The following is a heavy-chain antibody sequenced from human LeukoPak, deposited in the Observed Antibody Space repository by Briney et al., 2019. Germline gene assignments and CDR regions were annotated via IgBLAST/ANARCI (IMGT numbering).Heavy chain of an antibody. CDR3: ARGLVLNY. CDR2: INHSGST. D-gene: IGHD3-9*01. J-gene: IGHJ4*02. V-gene: IGHV4-34*01. CDR1: GCSFSGYY. Sequence: SETLSLTCAIYGCSFSGYYWSWIRQPPGKGLEWIGEINHSGSTNYNPSLKSRVTISVDTSKNQFALKLSSVTAADTAVYYCARGLVLNYWGQGTLVTVSS.